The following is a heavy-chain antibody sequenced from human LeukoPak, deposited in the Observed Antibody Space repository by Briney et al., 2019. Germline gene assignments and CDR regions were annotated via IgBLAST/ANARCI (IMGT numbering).Heavy chain of an antibody. V-gene: IGHV3-21*01. D-gene: IGHD1-26*01. Sequence: TGGSLRLSCAASGFTFSSYSMNWVRQAPGKGLEWVSSISSSSSYIYYADSVKGRFTISRDNAKNSLYPQMNSLRAEDTAVYYCASLGGATGYWGQGTLVTVSS. CDR2: ISSSSSYI. CDR1: GFTFSSYS. CDR3: ASLGGATGY. J-gene: IGHJ4*02.